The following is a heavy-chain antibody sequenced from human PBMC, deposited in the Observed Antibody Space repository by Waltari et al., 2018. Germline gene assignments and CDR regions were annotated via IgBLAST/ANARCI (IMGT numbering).Heavy chain of an antibody. J-gene: IGHJ4*02. Sequence: QVHLVQSGAEVRMPGSSVKVSCKASGDTFKAYAINWVRQAPGQGLEWMGGIILGFGTTDYAQRFQGRLTITADESMNTAYMELSSLRSEDTAVFYCARSGLGGNYFDSWGQGTLVRVSS. CDR1: GDTFKAYA. V-gene: IGHV1-69*12. D-gene: IGHD1-1*01. CDR3: ARSGLGGNYFDS. CDR2: IILGFGTT.